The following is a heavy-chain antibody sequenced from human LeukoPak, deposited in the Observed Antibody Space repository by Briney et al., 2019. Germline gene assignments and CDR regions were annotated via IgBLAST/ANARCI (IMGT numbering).Heavy chain of an antibody. J-gene: IGHJ5*02. V-gene: IGHV4-34*01. CDR1: GGSFSGYS. Sequence: SEPLSLTCAVCGGSFSGYSWTWLRQSPGKGLELFGEIYHSGITNYNPSLKSRVTISVDTSKIQFSLKLTSVTAADTAVYYCVRWDFDLRAAGSFDPWGQGTLVTVSS. CDR2: IYHSGIT. CDR3: VRWDFDLRAAGSFDP. D-gene: IGHD6-13*01.